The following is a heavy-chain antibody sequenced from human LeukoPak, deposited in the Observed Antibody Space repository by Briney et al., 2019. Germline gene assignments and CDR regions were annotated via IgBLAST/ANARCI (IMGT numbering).Heavy chain of an antibody. CDR2: IYTSGDT. CDR3: ARDYYDSSGYYYAL. CDR1: GGSISSYY. Sequence: SETLSLTCTVSGGSISSYYWSWIRQPAGKGLEWIGRIYTSGDTNYNPSLKSRVTMSIDTSKNQFSLKLSSVTAADPAVYYCARDYYDSSGYYYALWGQGTLVTVSS. V-gene: IGHV4-4*07. D-gene: IGHD3-22*01. J-gene: IGHJ4*02.